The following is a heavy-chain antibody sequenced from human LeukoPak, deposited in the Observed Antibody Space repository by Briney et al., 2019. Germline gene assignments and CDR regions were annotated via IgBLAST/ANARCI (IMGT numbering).Heavy chain of an antibody. CDR3: ARKGTPGDAFDN. CDR1: GFTFSSYE. Sequence: GGSLRLSCAASGFTFSSYEMNWVRQAPGKGLEWVSYISSSGSTIYYADSVKGRFTISRDNAKNSLYLQMNSLRAEDTAVYYCARKGTPGDAFDNWGQGTMVTVSS. D-gene: IGHD1-7*01. V-gene: IGHV3-48*03. CDR2: ISSSGSTI. J-gene: IGHJ3*02.